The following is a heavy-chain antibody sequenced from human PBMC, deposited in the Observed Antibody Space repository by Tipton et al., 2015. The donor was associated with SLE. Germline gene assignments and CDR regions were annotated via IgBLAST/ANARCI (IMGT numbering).Heavy chain of an antibody. CDR1: GFTFSSYW. CDR3: AKTGSRDAYYYMDV. V-gene: IGHV3-7*05. J-gene: IGHJ6*03. Sequence: SLRLSCAASGFTFSSYWMSWVRQAPGKGLEWVANIKQDGSEKYYVDSVKGRFTISRDNAKNSLYLQMNSLRAEDTAIYYCAKTGSRDAYYYMDVWGKGTTVTVSS. D-gene: IGHD3-10*01. CDR2: IKQDGSEK.